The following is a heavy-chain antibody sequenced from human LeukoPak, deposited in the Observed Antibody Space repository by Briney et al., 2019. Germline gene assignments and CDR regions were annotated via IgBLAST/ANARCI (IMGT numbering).Heavy chain of an antibody. CDR1: GLTFSSHW. Sequence: QTGGSLRLSCAASGLTFSSHWMHWVRQAPGKGLVWVSRITNDGSSTTYADSVKGRFTISRDNSKNTLYLQMNSLRAEDTAVYYCASGQRAVTGYHDYWGQGTLVTVSS. D-gene: IGHD3-9*01. V-gene: IGHV3-74*01. CDR3: ASGQRAVTGYHDY. J-gene: IGHJ4*02. CDR2: ITNDGSST.